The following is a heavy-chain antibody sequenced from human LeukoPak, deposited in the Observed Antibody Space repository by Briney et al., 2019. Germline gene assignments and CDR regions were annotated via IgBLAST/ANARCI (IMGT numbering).Heavy chain of an antibody. CDR3: ARDTPGIRYFDWLEAPDY. D-gene: IGHD3-9*01. V-gene: IGHV1-18*04. CDR1: GYTFTSYG. CDR2: ISAYNGNT. Sequence: GASVKVSCTASGYTFTSYGISWVRQAPGQGLEWMGWISAYNGNTNYAQKLQGRVTMTTDTSTSTAYMELRSLGSDDTAVYYCARDTPGIRYFDWLEAPDYWGQGTLVTVSS. J-gene: IGHJ4*02.